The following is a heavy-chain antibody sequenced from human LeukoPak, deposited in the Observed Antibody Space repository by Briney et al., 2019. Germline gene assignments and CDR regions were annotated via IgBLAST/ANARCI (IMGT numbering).Heavy chain of an antibody. D-gene: IGHD3-22*01. CDR3: ASSRVRTLTYYYDSSGYYNWFDP. CDR1: GYTVTSYG. V-gene: IGHV1-2*02. Sequence: ASVKVSCKASGYTVTSYGISWVRQAPGQGLEWMGWINPNSGGTNYAQKFQGRVTMTRDTSISTAYMELSRLRSDDTAVYYCASSRVRTLTYYYDSSGYYNWFDPWGQGTLVTVSS. J-gene: IGHJ5*02. CDR2: INPNSGGT.